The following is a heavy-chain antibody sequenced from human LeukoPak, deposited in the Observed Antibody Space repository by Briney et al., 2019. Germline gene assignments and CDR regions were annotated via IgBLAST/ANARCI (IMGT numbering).Heavy chain of an antibody. CDR2: ISGSGGST. D-gene: IGHD3-10*01. Sequence: GGSLRLSCAASGFTFSSYAMSWVRQAPGKGLEWVSAISGSGGSTYYADSVKGRFTISRDNAKNSLYLQMNSLRPEDTAVYYCARAGDVFDIWGQGIMVTVSS. J-gene: IGHJ3*02. CDR1: GFTFSSYA. V-gene: IGHV3-23*01. CDR3: ARAGDVFDI.